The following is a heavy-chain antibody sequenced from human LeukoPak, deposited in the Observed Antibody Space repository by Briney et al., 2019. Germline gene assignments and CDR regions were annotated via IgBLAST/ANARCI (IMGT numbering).Heavy chain of an antibody. CDR3: ARSYSGYDFLGPYYFDY. V-gene: IGHV1-69*04. CDR2: IIPIFGIA. J-gene: IGHJ4*02. CDR1: GGTFSSYA. D-gene: IGHD5-12*01. Sequence: ASVKVSCKASGGTFSSYAISWVRQAPGQGLEWMGRIIPIFGIANYAQKFQGRVTITADKSTSTAYMGLSSLRSEDTAVYYCARSYSGYDFLGPYYFDYWGQGTLVTVSS.